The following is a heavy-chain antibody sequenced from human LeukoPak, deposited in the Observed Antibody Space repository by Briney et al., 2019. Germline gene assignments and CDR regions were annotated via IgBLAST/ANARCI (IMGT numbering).Heavy chain of an antibody. CDR3: ARFRRSYSRSSPFDY. Sequence: GGSLRLSCAASGFTFSSYWMSWVRQAPGKGLEWVANIKQDGSEKYYVDSVKGRFTISRDNAKNSLYLQMNSLRAEDTAVYYCARFRRSYSRSSPFDYWGQGTLVTVSS. CDR1: GFTFSSYW. J-gene: IGHJ4*02. D-gene: IGHD6-13*01. V-gene: IGHV3-7*01. CDR2: IKQDGSEK.